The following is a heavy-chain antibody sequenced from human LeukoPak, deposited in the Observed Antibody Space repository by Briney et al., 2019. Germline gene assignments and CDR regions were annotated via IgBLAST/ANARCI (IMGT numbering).Heavy chain of an antibody. V-gene: IGHV6-1*01. J-gene: IGHJ5*02. CDR3: ARRSSSWKNWFDP. D-gene: IGHD6-13*01. CDR1: GDSVSSNSAA. CDR2: TYYRSKWYN. Sequence: SQTLSLTFALSGDSVSSNSAAWNWIRQSPSRGLEWLGRTYYRSKWYNDYAVSVKSRITINPDTSKNQFSLQLNSVTAADTAVYYCARRSSSWKNWFDPWGQGTLVTVSS.